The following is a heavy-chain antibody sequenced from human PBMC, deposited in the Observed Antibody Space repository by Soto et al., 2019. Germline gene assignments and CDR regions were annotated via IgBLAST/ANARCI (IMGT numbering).Heavy chain of an antibody. CDR3: ARDQGSPNAYYYYGMDV. Sequence: EVQLVESGGGLVQPGGSLRLSCAASGFTFSSYWMSWVRQAPGKGLEWVANIKQDGSEKYYVDSVKGRFTISRDNAKNSLYLQMNSLRAEDTAVYYCARDQGSPNAYYYYGMDVWGQGTTDTVSS. J-gene: IGHJ6*02. V-gene: IGHV3-7*01. D-gene: IGHD1-1*01. CDR2: IKQDGSEK. CDR1: GFTFSSYW.